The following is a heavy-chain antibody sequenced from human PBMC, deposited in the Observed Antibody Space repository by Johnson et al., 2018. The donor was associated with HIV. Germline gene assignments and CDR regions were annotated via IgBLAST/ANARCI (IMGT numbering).Heavy chain of an antibody. D-gene: IGHD4-23*01. CDR2: VLYDGSDK. CDR3: ASGQDGGNSVGAPDAFDI. CDR1: GFTFSNHG. V-gene: IGHV3-33*03. J-gene: IGHJ3*02. Sequence: VQVVESGGGVVQPGRSLRLSCAASGFTFSNHGTHWVRQAPGKGLEWVASVLYDGSDKQYVDSVKGRFTISRDNAKKSLYMQMNSLRAEDTAVYYCASGQDGGNSVGAPDAFDIWGQGTMVTVSS.